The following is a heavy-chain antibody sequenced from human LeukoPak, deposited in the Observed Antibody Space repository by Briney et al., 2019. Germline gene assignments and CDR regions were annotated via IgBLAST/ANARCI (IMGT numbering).Heavy chain of an antibody. Sequence: GGSLRLSCAASGFTFSSYSMNWVRQAPGKGLEWVANVQHIGGETYYVDSVKGRFTISRDNAKNSLHLQMNSLRAEDTAVYYCALGVSGVAYWGQGTLVTVSS. J-gene: IGHJ4*02. V-gene: IGHV3-7*01. CDR1: GFTFSSYS. CDR3: ALGVSGVAY. CDR2: VQHIGGET. D-gene: IGHD3-16*01.